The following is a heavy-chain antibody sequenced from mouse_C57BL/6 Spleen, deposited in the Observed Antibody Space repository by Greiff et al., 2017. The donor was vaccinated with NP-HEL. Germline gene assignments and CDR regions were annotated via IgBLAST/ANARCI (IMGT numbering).Heavy chain of an antibody. CDR2: IYPGDGDT. CDR1: GYAFSSSW. D-gene: IGHD1-1*01. J-gene: IGHJ2*01. V-gene: IGHV1-82*01. Sequence: VQLQQSGPELVKPGASVKISCKASGYAFSSSWMNWVKQRPGKGLEWIGRIYPGDGDTNYNGKFKGKAILTADKSSSTAYRQLSSLTSEDSAVYCCEGWDDGSSLGYFDYWGQGTTLTVSS. CDR3: EGWDDGSSLGYFDY.